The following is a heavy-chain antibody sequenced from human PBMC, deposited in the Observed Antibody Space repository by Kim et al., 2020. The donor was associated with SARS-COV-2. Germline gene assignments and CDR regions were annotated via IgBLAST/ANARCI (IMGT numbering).Heavy chain of an antibody. CDR3: TRGRVGVVPAPILGLGPHYDYFIMDG. J-gene: IGHJ6*04. CDR2: ISHSGST. V-gene: IGHV4-34*01. CDR1: GGSFSGHS. Sequence: SETLSLTCAVYGGSFSGHSWSWIRQPPEKGLEWIGEISHSGSTNYNPSLKSRVTLSMDMSKNQFSLRLTSVTAADTGPYYFTRGRVGVVPAPILGLGPHYDYFIMDGWGNGTTVTVSS. D-gene: IGHD2-2*02.